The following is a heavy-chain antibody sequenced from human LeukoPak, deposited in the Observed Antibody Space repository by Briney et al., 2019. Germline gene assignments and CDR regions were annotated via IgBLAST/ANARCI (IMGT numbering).Heavy chain of an antibody. CDR3: AKDIYQAAVAFDY. J-gene: IGHJ4*02. CDR2: ISWNSGSI. Sequence: ALRLSCAASGFTFDDYAMHWVRQAPGKGLEWVSGISWNSGSIGYADSVKGRFTISRDNAKNSLYLQMNSLRAEDTALYYCAKDIYQAAVAFDYWGQGTLVTVSS. D-gene: IGHD6-19*01. V-gene: IGHV3-9*01. CDR1: GFTFDDYA.